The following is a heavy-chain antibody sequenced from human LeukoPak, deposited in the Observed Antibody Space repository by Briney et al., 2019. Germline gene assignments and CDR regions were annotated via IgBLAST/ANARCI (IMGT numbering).Heavy chain of an antibody. Sequence: GGSLRLSCAASGFTFSSYWMHWVRQAPGKGPVWVSRLNNDGSSTNYADSVKGRFTISRDNAKNTLHLQMNSLRAEDTAVYYCARIAWDAFDIWGQGTMVTVSS. D-gene: IGHD2-15*01. J-gene: IGHJ3*02. CDR2: LNNDGSST. V-gene: IGHV3-74*01. CDR3: ARIAWDAFDI. CDR1: GFTFSSYW.